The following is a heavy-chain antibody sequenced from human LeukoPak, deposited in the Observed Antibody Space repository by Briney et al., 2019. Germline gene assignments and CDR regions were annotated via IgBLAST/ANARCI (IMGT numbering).Heavy chain of an antibody. CDR1: GFTFSSYW. Sequence: GGSLRLSCAASGFTFSSYWMHWVRQAPGKGLVWVSRINSDGGSTSYADSVKGRFTISRDNAKNTLYLQMNSLRAEDTAVYYCARDDYGDYLFDYWGQGTLVTVSS. V-gene: IGHV3-74*01. CDR2: INSDGGST. CDR3: ARDDYGDYLFDY. D-gene: IGHD4-17*01. J-gene: IGHJ4*02.